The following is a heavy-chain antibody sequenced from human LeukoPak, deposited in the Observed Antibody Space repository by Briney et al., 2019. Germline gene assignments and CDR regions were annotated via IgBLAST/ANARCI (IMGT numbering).Heavy chain of an antibody. CDR1: GFTFSSYE. CDR3: ARPADHYYYGMDV. Sequence: GGSLRLSCAASGFTFSSYEMNWVRQAPGKGLEWVSYISSSGSTIYYAGSVKGRFTISRDNAKNSLSLQMNSLRAEDTAVYYCARPADHYYYGMDVWGQGTTVTVSS. J-gene: IGHJ6*02. V-gene: IGHV3-48*03. CDR2: ISSSGSTI.